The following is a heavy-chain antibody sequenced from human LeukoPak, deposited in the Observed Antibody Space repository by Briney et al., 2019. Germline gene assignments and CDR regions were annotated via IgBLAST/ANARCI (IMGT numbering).Heavy chain of an antibody. D-gene: IGHD6-13*01. Sequence: GRSLRLSCAASGFAFSTYAMSWVRQAPGKGLEWVSVISDTGDTTYYADSAKGRFTISRDNSKNTLYLQMHSLRAEDSAVYYCATPDTPRAISHSGAWYYFDYWGQGTLVTVSS. CDR2: ISDTGDTT. V-gene: IGHV3-23*01. CDR1: GFAFSTYA. J-gene: IGHJ4*02. CDR3: ATPDTPRAISHSGAWYYFDY.